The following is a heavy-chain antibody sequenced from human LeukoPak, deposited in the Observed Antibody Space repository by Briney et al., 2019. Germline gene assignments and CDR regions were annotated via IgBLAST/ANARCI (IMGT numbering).Heavy chain of an antibody. CDR3: ARVGGWPLDAFDI. D-gene: IGHD6-19*01. CDR2: IKQDGSEK. CDR1: GFTFSSYW. J-gene: IGHJ3*02. V-gene: IGHV3-7*01. Sequence: GGSLRLSWAASGFTFSSYWMSWVRQAPGKGLEWVANIKQDGSEKYYVDSVKGRFTISRDNAKNSLYLQMNSLRAEDTAVYYCARVGGWPLDAFDIWGQGTMVTVSS.